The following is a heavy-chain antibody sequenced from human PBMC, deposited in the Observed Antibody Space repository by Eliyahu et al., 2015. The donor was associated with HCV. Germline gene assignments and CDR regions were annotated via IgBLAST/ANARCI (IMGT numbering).Heavy chain of an antibody. Sequence: EVQLVESGGGLVKPGGSLTLSCAASGFXFRSYSMDWVRQVPGKGLEWVSSISSDTFYIYYADSLRGRFTISRDNAKNSLYLQMNNLRAEDTAVYYCARGGSTRQREETFDMWGQGTMVTVSS. V-gene: IGHV3-21*01. CDR3: ARGGSTRQREETFDM. J-gene: IGHJ3*02. D-gene: IGHD1-26*01. CDR1: GFXFRSYS. CDR2: ISSDTFYI.